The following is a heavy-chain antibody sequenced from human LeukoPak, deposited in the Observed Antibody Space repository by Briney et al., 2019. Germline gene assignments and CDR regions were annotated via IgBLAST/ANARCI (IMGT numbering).Heavy chain of an antibody. J-gene: IGHJ3*02. CDR2: IYYSGST. V-gene: IGHV4-59*08. CDR3: VRRLSAGRPAFDI. Sequence: SQTLSLTCTVSGGSINSYYWSSIRHPPGKGLGWIGYIYYSGSTNYNPSLKSRVTISVDTSNNKCSLKLTSLTAADTAVYYCVRRLSAGRPAFDIWGQGTMVTVSS. CDR1: GGSINSYY. D-gene: IGHD2/OR15-2a*01.